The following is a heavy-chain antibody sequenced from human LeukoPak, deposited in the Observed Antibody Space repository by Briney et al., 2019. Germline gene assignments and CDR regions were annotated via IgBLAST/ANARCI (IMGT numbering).Heavy chain of an antibody. Sequence: PSETLSLTCTVSGYSISSGYYWGWIRQPPGKGLEWIGSIYLSGSTYYNPSLKSRVTISVDTSKNQFSLKLSSVTAADTAVYYCARDTWFGELFSDYWGQGTLVTVSS. CDR1: GYSISSGYY. CDR3: ARDTWFGELFSDY. J-gene: IGHJ4*02. CDR2: IYLSGST. V-gene: IGHV4-38-2*02. D-gene: IGHD3-10*01.